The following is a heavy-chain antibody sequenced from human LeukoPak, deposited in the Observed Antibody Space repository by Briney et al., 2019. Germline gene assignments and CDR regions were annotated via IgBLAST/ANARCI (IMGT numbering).Heavy chain of an antibody. CDR2: ISYDGSNK. D-gene: IGHD3-10*01. CDR3: AKGLRWFGDFYFNFFDY. V-gene: IGHV3-30*18. CDR1: GFTFSSYG. Sequence: GRTLRLSCAPSGFTFSSYGMHWVRQAPGKGLEWVAVISYDGSNKYYADSVKGRITISRDNSMNTLYLQMNTLKTEDTAVYYCAKGLRWFGDFYFNFFDYWGQGILVTVSS. J-gene: IGHJ4*02.